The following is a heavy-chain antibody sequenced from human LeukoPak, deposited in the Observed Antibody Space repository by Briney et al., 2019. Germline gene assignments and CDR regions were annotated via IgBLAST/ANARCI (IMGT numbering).Heavy chain of an antibody. J-gene: IGHJ4*02. D-gene: IGHD3-22*01. Sequence: GGSLRLSWAASGFTFSSYRMNWVRQAPGKGLEWVSSIGSSSSYIYYADSVKGRFTISRDNAKNSLYLQMNSLRAEDTAVYYCARGYYDSSGYYLLNWGQGTLVTVSS. CDR3: ARGYYDSSGYYLLN. V-gene: IGHV3-21*01. CDR1: GFTFSSYR. CDR2: IGSSSSYI.